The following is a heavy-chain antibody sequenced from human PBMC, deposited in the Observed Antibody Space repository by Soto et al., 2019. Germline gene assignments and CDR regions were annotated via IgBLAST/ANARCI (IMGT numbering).Heavy chain of an antibody. V-gene: IGHV1-69*01. CDR1: GGTFSSYA. CDR2: IIPIFGTA. J-gene: IGHJ3*02. Sequence: QVQLAQSGAEVKKPGSSVKVSCKASGGTFSSYAISWVRQAPGQGLEWMGGIIPIFGTANYAQKFQGRVTITADESTSTDYMELSSLRSEDTAVYYCARHPLFGVVIMGAFDIWGQGTMVTVSS. D-gene: IGHD3-3*01. CDR3: ARHPLFGVVIMGAFDI.